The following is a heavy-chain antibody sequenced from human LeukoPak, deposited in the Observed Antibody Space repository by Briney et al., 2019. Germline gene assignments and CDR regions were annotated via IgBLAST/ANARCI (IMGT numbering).Heavy chain of an antibody. J-gene: IGHJ6*02. D-gene: IGHD2-2*02. Sequence: SVKVSCKASGGTFSSYAISWVRQAPGQGLEWMGGIIPIFGTANYAQKFQGRVTITADETTSTAYMELRSLRSDDTAVYYCARPSFHCSSTSCYTGYGMDVWGQGTTVTVSS. CDR2: IIPIFGTA. V-gene: IGHV1-69*13. CDR1: GGTFSSYA. CDR3: ARPSFHCSSTSCYTGYGMDV.